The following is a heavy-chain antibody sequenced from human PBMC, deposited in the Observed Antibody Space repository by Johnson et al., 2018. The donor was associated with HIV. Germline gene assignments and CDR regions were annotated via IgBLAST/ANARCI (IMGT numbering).Heavy chain of an antibody. CDR1: GFTFDDYG. J-gene: IGHJ3*02. D-gene: IGHD5-18*01. CDR2: IRGSGGST. CDR3: ARDLTRGYSPRGAFDI. V-gene: IGHV3-23*04. Sequence: VQLVESGGGVVRPGWSLRLSCAASGFTFDDYGMSWVRQAPGKGLEWVSAIRGSGGSTYYADSVKGRFTISRDNSKNTLYLQMGRLRAEDMAVYYCARDLTRGYSPRGAFDIWGQGTMVTVSS.